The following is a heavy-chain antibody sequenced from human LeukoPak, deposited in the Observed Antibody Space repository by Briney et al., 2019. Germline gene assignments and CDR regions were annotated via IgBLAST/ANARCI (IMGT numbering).Heavy chain of an antibody. Sequence: GGSLRLSCAASGFTFSSYWMGWVRQAPGKGLEWVANIKQDGSEKYYVDSVKGRFTISRDNAKNSLYLQMNSLRAEDTAVYYCARVAFGSSSGVYFDYWGQGTLVTVSS. CDR1: GFTFSSYW. V-gene: IGHV3-7*01. CDR3: ARVAFGSSSGVYFDY. J-gene: IGHJ4*02. D-gene: IGHD6-6*01. CDR2: IKQDGSEK.